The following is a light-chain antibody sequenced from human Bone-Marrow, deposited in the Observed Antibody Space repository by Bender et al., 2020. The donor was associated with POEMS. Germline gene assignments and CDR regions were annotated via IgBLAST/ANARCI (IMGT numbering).Light chain of an antibody. CDR1: SSNIGAPYG. J-gene: IGLJ3*02. Sequence: QSVLTQPPSVSGAPGQRVTISCTGSSSNIGAPYGVHWYQQVPGTAPKLLISGDNNRPSEVPDRFSGSKSGTSASLAITGLQAEDEADYYCAVWDDSLNGWVFGGGTKLTVL. V-gene: IGLV1-40*01. CDR2: GDN. CDR3: AVWDDSLNGWV.